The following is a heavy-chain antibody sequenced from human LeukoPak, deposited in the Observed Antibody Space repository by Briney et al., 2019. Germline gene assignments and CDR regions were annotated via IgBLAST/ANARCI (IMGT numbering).Heavy chain of an antibody. Sequence: GGSLRLSCAASGFTFSSYAMHWVRQAPGKGLEYVSAISSNGGSTYYANSVRGRFTISRDNSKNTLYLQMGSLRAEDMAVYYCASGQLLYGEAFDIWGQGTMVTVSS. V-gene: IGHV3-64*01. CDR2: ISSNGGST. D-gene: IGHD2-2*02. J-gene: IGHJ3*02. CDR1: GFTFSSYA. CDR3: ASGQLLYGEAFDI.